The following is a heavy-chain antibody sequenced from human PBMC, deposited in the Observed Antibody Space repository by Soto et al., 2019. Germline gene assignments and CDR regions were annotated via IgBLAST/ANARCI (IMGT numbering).Heavy chain of an antibody. V-gene: IGHV3-66*01. Sequence: EVQLVESGGGLVQPGESLRLSCAASGFTVSSNYMSWVHQAPGKGLEWVSIIYSGGSTYYADSVKGRFTISRDNSKNTLYLQMNSLRAEDTAVYYCARESIVGATNTFDYWGQGTLVTVSS. CDR2: IYSGGST. D-gene: IGHD1-26*01. J-gene: IGHJ4*02. CDR1: GFTVSSNY. CDR3: ARESIVGATNTFDY.